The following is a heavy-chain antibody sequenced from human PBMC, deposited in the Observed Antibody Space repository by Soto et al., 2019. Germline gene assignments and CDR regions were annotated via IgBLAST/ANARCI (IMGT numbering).Heavy chain of an antibody. D-gene: IGHD4-17*01. Sequence: ASRKVSCKASGYTFTSYAVHWVRQAPGQRLEWMGWINAGNGNTKYSQQFQGRVTITRDTSATIAYMELSSLGSEDTALYYCAREGRYGDYVDYWGQGTLVTVSS. CDR2: INAGNGNT. J-gene: IGHJ4*02. CDR3: AREGRYGDYVDY. V-gene: IGHV1-3*01. CDR1: GYTFTSYA.